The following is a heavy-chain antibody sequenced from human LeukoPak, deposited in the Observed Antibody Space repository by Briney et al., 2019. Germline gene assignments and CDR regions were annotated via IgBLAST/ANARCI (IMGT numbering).Heavy chain of an antibody. CDR3: AKELIFGVVIAFDY. Sequence: ASVKVSCKASGYTFTSYGISWVRQAPGQGLEWMGWISAYNGNTNYAQKLQGRVTMTTDTSTSTAYMELRSLRSDDTAVYYCAKELIFGVVIAFDYWGQGTLVTVSS. D-gene: IGHD3-3*01. CDR1: GYTFTSYG. CDR2: ISAYNGNT. J-gene: IGHJ4*02. V-gene: IGHV1-18*01.